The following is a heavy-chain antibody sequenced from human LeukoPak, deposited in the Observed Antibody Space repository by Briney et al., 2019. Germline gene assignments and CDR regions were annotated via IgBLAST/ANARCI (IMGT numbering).Heavy chain of an antibody. CDR3: AKLPSIAARTAEYFQH. V-gene: IGHV3-23*01. Sequence: GGSLRLSCAASGFTFSSYAMSWVRQAPGKGLEWVSAISGSGGSTYYADSVKGRFTISRDNSKNTLYLQMNSLRAEDTAVYYCAKLPSIAARTAEYFQHWGQGTLVTVSS. CDR2: ISGSGGST. J-gene: IGHJ1*01. CDR1: GFTFSSYA. D-gene: IGHD6-6*01.